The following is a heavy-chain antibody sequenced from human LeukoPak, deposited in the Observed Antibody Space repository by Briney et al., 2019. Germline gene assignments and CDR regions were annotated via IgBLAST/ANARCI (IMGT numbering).Heavy chain of an antibody. CDR1: GGTFSSYA. V-gene: IGHV1-69*01. D-gene: IGHD3-10*01. Sequence: SVKVSCKASGGTFSSYAISWVRQAPGQGLEWMGGIIPIFGTENYAQKFQGRVTITADESTSTAYMELSSLRSEDTAVYYCARLHGQYGSGSYHLDYWGQGTLVTVSS. CDR2: IIPIFGTE. CDR3: ARLHGQYGSGSYHLDY. J-gene: IGHJ4*02.